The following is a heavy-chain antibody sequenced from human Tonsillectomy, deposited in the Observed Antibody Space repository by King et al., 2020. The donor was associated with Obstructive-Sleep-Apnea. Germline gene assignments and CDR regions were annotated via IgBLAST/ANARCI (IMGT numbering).Heavy chain of an antibody. D-gene: IGHD5-12*01. J-gene: IGHJ4*02. V-gene: IGHV3-11*06. CDR3: ARGGVGGYDPLTD. Sequence: VQLVESGGGLVKPGGSLRLSCAASGFTFSDYYMSWIRQAPGKGLEWVSYISSSSSYTDYADSVKGRFTIYRDNAKNSLYQQMNSLRAEDTAVYYCARGGVGGYDPLTDWGQGTLVTVSS. CDR1: GFTFSDYY. CDR2: ISSSSSYT.